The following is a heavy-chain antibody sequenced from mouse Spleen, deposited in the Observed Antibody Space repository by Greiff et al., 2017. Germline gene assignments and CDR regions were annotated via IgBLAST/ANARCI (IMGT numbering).Heavy chain of an antibody. CDR3: ARRGYDGSYDY. V-gene: IGHV5-9*04. CDR2: ISSGGGNT. Sequence: EVKLMESGGGLVKPGGSLKLSCAASGFTFSSYTMSWVRQTPAKRLEWVATISSGGGNTYYPDSVKGRFTISRDNARNTLYLQMSSLRSEDTAMYYCARRGYDGSYDYWGQGTTLTVSS. D-gene: IGHD1-1*01. CDR1: GFTFSSYT. J-gene: IGHJ2*01.